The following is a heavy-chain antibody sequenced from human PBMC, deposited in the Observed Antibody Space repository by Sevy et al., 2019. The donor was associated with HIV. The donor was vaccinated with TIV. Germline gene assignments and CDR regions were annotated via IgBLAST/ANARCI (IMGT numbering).Heavy chain of an antibody. Sequence: ASVKVSCKASGYTFTSYGISWVRQAPGQGLEWMGWISAYNGNTNYAQKLQGRVTMTTDTSTGTAYMEQRSRRSDDTAGYYCAVPLGGRWFGVVFDYDYSYGLDVWGQGTTVTVSS. CDR2: ISAYNGNT. D-gene: IGHD3-10*01. CDR3: AVPLGGRWFGVVFDYDYSYGLDV. J-gene: IGHJ6*02. CDR1: GYTFTSYG. V-gene: IGHV1-18*01.